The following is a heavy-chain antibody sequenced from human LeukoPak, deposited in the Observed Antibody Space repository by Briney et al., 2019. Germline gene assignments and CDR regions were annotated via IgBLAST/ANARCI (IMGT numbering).Heavy chain of an antibody. Sequence: GGSLRLSCVASGFTVSSNYMTWVRQAPGKGLEWVSVINSGGSTYYADSVKGRFTISRDNSKNTLYLQMNSLRAEDTAVYYCARDGGTFWYFDLWGRGTLVSVSS. CDR2: INSGGST. D-gene: IGHD6-25*01. V-gene: IGHV3-66*01. CDR3: ARDGGTFWYFDL. J-gene: IGHJ2*01. CDR1: GFTVSSNY.